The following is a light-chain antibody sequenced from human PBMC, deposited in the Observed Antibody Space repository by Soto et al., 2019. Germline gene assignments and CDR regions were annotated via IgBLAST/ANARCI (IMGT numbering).Light chain of an antibody. CDR3: TSYVGNDIWV. Sequence: QSALTQPPSASGSPGQSVTISCTGTSRDVGAYKYVFWYQQYPGKAPKLMIYEVTKRPSGVPDRFSGSKSGNTASLTVSGLQAEDEADYYCTSYVGNDIWVFGGGTKVTVL. J-gene: IGLJ3*02. CDR2: EVT. V-gene: IGLV2-8*01. CDR1: SRDVGAYKY.